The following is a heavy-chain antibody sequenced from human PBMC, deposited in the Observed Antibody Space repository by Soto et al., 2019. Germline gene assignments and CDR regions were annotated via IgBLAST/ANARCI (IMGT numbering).Heavy chain of an antibody. J-gene: IGHJ4*02. CDR1: GGSVSSGSYY. D-gene: IGHD2-8*02. CDR3: ARAHTGKLYFDY. Sequence: PSETLSLTCTVSGGSVSSGSYYWSWIRQPPGKGLEWIGYIYYSGSTNYNPSLKSRVTISVDTSKNQFSLKLSSVTAADTAVYYCARAHTGKLYFDYWGQGTLVTVSS. CDR2: IYYSGST. V-gene: IGHV4-61*01.